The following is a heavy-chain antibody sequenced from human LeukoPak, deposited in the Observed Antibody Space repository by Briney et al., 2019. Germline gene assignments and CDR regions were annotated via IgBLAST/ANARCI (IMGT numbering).Heavy chain of an antibody. D-gene: IGHD3-22*01. Sequence: SETLSLTCTASGCSISSSSYDWRWIRQPPGRGLERIASIYYSGCTYYNPSLKSRVTISVDTSKNQFSLNLSSVTAADTAVYYCARLYYDSSGYYQICYFDYWGQGTLVTVSS. CDR2: IYYSGCT. V-gene: IGHV4-39*01. CDR1: GCSISSSSYD. J-gene: IGHJ4*02. CDR3: ARLYYDSSGYYQICYFDY.